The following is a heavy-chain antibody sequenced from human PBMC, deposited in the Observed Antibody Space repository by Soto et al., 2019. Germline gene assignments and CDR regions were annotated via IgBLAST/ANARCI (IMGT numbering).Heavy chain of an antibody. J-gene: IGHJ4*02. Sequence: GGSLRLSCATSGFTFSSFEMNWVRQAPGKGLEWVSYISSAGSATFYADSVKGRFTISRDNAKNSLFLQMNSLSAEDTALYYCVGASGVNPVDYWGQGTLVTVSS. CDR2: ISSAGSAT. CDR3: VGASGVNPVDY. D-gene: IGHD3-10*01. CDR1: GFTFSSFE. V-gene: IGHV3-48*03.